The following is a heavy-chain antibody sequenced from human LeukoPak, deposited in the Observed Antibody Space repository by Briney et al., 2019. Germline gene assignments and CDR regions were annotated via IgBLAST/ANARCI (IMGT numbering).Heavy chain of an antibody. V-gene: IGHV1-69*05. D-gene: IGHD3-9*01. CDR3: ARANYDILTGYYPYYYYYMDV. J-gene: IGHJ6*03. Sequence: GASVKVSCKASGGTFSSYAISWVRQAPGQGLEWMVRIIPIFGTANYAQKFQGRVTITTDESTSTAYMELSSLRSEDTAVYYCARANYDILTGYYPYYYYYMDVWGKGTTVTVSS. CDR2: IIPIFGTA. CDR1: GGTFSSYA.